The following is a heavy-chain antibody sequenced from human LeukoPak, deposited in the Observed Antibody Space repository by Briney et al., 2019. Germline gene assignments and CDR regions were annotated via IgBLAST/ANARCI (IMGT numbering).Heavy chain of an antibody. J-gene: IGHJ4*02. CDR2: INHSGST. CDR3: ARGWTVAGKQFDY. Sequence: SETLSLTCAVYNGSFSGYYWSLIRQPPGKGLEWIGEINHSGSTNYNPSLKSRVTISVDTSKNQFSLKLSSVTAADTAVYYCARGWTVAGKQFDYWGQGTLVTVSS. V-gene: IGHV4-34*01. CDR1: NGSFSGYY. D-gene: IGHD6-19*01.